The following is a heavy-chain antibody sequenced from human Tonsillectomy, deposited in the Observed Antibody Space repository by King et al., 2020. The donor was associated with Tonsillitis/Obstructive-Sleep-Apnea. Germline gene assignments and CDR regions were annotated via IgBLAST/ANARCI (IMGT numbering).Heavy chain of an antibody. CDR1: GFSLSTSGMC. V-gene: IGHV2-70*11. CDR3: ARDNIVARTGLS. Sequence: VTLKESGPALVKPTQTLTLTCTFSGFSLSTSGMCVSWIRQPPGKALEWLARIDWDDDKYYSTSLKTRLTISKDTSKNQVVLTMTNMDPVDTATYYCARDNIVARTGLSWGQGTLVTVSS. CDR2: IDWDDDK. D-gene: IGHD5-12*01. J-gene: IGHJ5*02.